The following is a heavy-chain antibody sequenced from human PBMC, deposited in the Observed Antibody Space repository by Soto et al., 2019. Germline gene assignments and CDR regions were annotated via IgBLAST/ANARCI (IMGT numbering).Heavy chain of an antibody. V-gene: IGHV1-46*01. J-gene: IGHJ4*02. CDR1: GYTFTSYY. Sequence: GASVQVSCQASGYTFTSYYMHLVRQAPGQGLEWMGIINPSGGSTNYAQKFQGRVTMTRDTSTSTVYMELTSLRSEDTAMFYCARGGSMVVMSDGFDFWGQGTLVTVSS. CDR2: INPSGGST. CDR3: ARGGSMVVMSDGFDF. D-gene: IGHD2-21*01.